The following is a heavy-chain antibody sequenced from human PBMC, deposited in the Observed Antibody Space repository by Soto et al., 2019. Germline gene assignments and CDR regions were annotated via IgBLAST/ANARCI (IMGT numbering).Heavy chain of an antibody. J-gene: IGHJ5*02. V-gene: IGHV4-34*01. CDR3: ARAGVVVVAATRWFDP. CDR2: INHSVST. D-gene: IGHD2-15*01. CDR1: GGSFSGYY. Sequence: SETLSLTCAVYGGSFSGYYWSWIRQPPGKGLEWIGEINHSVSTNFNSSLKSRVTISVDTFKYQFSLKLSSVTAADTVVYYCARAGVVVVAATRWFDPWGQGTLVTVSS.